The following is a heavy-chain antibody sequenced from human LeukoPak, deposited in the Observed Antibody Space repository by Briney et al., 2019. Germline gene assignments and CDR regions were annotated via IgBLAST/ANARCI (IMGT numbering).Heavy chain of an antibody. CDR1: GYTFTGYY. V-gene: IGHV1-2*02. CDR3: AREGPRISGSPRY. J-gene: IGHJ4*02. D-gene: IGHD1-26*01. CDR2: INPNSGGT. Sequence: GASVKVSCKASGYTFTGYYMHWVRQAPGQGLEWMGWINPNSGGTNYAQKFQGRVTMTRDTSISTAYMDLSRLRSDDTAVYSCAREGPRISGSPRYWGQGTLVTVSS.